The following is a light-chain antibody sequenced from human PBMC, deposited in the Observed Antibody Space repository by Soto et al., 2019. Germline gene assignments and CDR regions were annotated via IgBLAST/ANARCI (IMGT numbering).Light chain of an antibody. V-gene: IGLV2-14*01. J-gene: IGLJ1*01. CDR1: SNDVGHYNY. CDR3: SSYTTSSTFYV. Sequence: QSALTQPASVSGSPGQSITISCTGASNDVGHYNYVSWYQQYPGKAPKLMIYDVSDRPSGVSNRFSGSKSGNTASLTIFGFQTEDEADYYCSSYTTSSTFYVFGTGTKVTVL. CDR2: DVS.